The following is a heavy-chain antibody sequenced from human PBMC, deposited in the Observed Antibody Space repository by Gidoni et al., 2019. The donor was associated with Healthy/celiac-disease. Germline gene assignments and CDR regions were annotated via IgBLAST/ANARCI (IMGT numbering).Heavy chain of an antibody. CDR2: IYHSGST. D-gene: IGHD3-22*01. CDR3: ARGDYDSSGYHDY. V-gene: IGHV4-38-2*02. J-gene: IGHJ4*02. CDR1: GYSISSGYY. Sequence: QVQLQESGPGLVKPSETLSLTCTVSGYSISSGYYWGWIRQPPGKGLEWIGSIYHSGSTYYNPSLKSRVTISVDTSKNQFSLKLSSVTAADTAVYYCARGDYDSSGYHDYWGQGTLVTVSS.